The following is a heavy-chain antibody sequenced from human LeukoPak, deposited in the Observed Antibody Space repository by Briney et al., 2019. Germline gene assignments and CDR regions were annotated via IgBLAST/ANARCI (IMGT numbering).Heavy chain of an antibody. CDR1: GFTFSSYG. Sequence: GRSLRLSCAASGFTFSSYGMHWVRQAPGKGLEWVAVISYDGSNKYYADSVKGRFTISRDNSKNTLYLQMNSLRAEDTAVYYCARLMTTVTTDYWGQGTLVTVSS. CDR2: ISYDGSNK. D-gene: IGHD4-11*01. CDR3: ARLMTTVTTDY. V-gene: IGHV3-30*03. J-gene: IGHJ4*02.